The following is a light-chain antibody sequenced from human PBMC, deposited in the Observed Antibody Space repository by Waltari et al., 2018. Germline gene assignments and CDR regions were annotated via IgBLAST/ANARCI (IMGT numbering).Light chain of an antibody. V-gene: IGLV3-1*01. CDR2: QDT. J-gene: IGLJ2*01. CDR1: QLGINY. CDR3: QAWDTISAG. Sequence: SYELTQPPSVSVSPGQTASITCPGEQLGINYFSWYQKKPGQSPVLIIQQDTKRPSGCPGRLAGSNSGNTATLTISGTQVMDEGDYYCQAWDTISAGLGGGTKLTVL.